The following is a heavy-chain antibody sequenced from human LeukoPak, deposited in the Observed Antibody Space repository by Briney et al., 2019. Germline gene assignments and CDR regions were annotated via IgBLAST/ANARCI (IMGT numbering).Heavy chain of an antibody. V-gene: IGHV3-53*01. J-gene: IGHJ3*02. CDR3: ARGPVTRFEI. D-gene: IGHD4-17*01. CDR1: GCTLRRNY. Sequence: GGSLTLSCAASGCTLRRNYMSWVRQAPGKGLDWVSGIYSGGTTYYADSVKGRFTISIDNSNNTLYLQMNSLRAEDTAVYYCARGPVTRFEIWGQGTMVTVSS. CDR2: IYSGGTT.